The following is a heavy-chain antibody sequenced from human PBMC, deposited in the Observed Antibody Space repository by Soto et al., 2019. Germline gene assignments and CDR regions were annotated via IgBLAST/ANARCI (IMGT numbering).Heavy chain of an antibody. CDR1: GFTFSSYS. CDR2: ISSSSSYI. CDR3: ARDSVRRYYYGSGSYYPTNWFDP. V-gene: IGHV3-21*01. Sequence: PGGSLRLSCAASGFTFSSYSMNWVRQAPGKGLEWVSSISSSSSYIYYADSVKGRFTISRDNAKNSLYLQMNSLRAEDTAVYYCARDSVRRYYYGSGSYYPTNWFDPWGQGTLVTVS. J-gene: IGHJ5*02. D-gene: IGHD3-10*01.